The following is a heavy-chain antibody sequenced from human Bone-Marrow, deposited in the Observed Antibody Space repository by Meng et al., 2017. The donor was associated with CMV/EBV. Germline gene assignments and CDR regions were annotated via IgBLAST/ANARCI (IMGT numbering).Heavy chain of an antibody. Sequence: SETLSLTCAVYGGSFSDYYWSWIRQPPGKGLEWIGEINHSGSTNYIPSLKSRVTISLDTSKNQFSLKLSSVTAADTAVYYCARDRMYYFDYWGQGTLVTVSS. CDR2: INHSGST. J-gene: IGHJ4*02. CDR3: ARDRMYYFDY. V-gene: IGHV4-34*01. CDR1: GGSFSDYY.